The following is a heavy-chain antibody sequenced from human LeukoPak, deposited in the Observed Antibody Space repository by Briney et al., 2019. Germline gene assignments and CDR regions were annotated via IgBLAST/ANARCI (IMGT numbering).Heavy chain of an antibody. V-gene: IGHV3-23*01. CDR2: ISGSGGST. J-gene: IGHJ4*02. CDR3: AKDEYGSGRYDY. Sequence: PGGSLRLSCAASGFTLSSYAMSWVRQAPGKGLEWVSAISGSGGSTYYADSVKGRFTISRDNSKNTLYLQMNSLRAEDTAVYYCAKDEYGSGRYDYWGQGTLVTVSS. D-gene: IGHD3-10*01. CDR1: GFTLSSYA.